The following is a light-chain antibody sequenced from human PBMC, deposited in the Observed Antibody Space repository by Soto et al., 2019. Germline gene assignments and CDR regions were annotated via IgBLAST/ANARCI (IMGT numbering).Light chain of an antibody. V-gene: IGKV3-20*01. CDR2: GAS. CDR1: QSISSNY. Sequence: EIVLTQSPGTLSMSPGERATLSCRASQSISSNYLAWYQQKPSQAPRLLIYGASSRATGIPDRFSGSGSGTDFTITISRLEAEDFAVYYCQQYGSSPRTFGQGTKVEFK. CDR3: QQYGSSPRT. J-gene: IGKJ1*01.